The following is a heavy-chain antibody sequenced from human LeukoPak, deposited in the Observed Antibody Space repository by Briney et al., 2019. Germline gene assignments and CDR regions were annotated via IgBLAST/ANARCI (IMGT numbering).Heavy chain of an antibody. CDR3: AKAKRNYVALGLSQPFQH. D-gene: IGHD1-7*01. J-gene: IGHJ1*01. V-gene: IGHV3-9*01. CDR2: ISWNSGSI. CDR1: GFTFDDYA. Sequence: GGSLRLSCAASGFTFDDYAMHWVRHAPGKGLEWGSGISWNSGSIGYADSVKGRFTVSRDNAKNSLYLQMNSLRAEDTALYYCAKAKRNYVALGLSQPFQHWGQGTLVTVSS.